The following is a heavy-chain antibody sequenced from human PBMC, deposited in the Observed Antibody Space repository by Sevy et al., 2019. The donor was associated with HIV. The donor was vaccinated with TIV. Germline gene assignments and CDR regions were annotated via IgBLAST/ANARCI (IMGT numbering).Heavy chain of an antibody. V-gene: IGHV3-73*01. J-gene: IGHJ4*02. CDR2: IRSKANSYAK. CDR3: TRLGGGYCSGGSCYAY. D-gene: IGHD2-15*01. CDR1: GFTFSGSA. Sequence: GGSLRLSCAASGFTFSGSAMHWVRQASGKVLEWVGRIRSKANSYAKAYAASVKGRFTISRDDSKNTAYLQMNSLKTEDMAVYYCTRLGGGYCSGGSCYAYWGQGTLVTVSS.